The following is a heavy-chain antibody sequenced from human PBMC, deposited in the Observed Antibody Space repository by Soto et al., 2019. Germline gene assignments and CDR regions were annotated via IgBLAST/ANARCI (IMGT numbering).Heavy chain of an antibody. J-gene: IGHJ4*02. Sequence: GASVKVSCKASGFTFISYAISWVRQAPGQGLEWMGWISAYNDNTKYAQKLQGRVTMTTDTSASTAYMELSSLRSEDTAVYYCARGEFLSYDDYWGQGTLVTVSS. CDR1: GFTFISYA. CDR2: ISAYNDNT. D-gene: IGHD3-16*01. V-gene: IGHV1-18*01. CDR3: ARGEFLSYDDY.